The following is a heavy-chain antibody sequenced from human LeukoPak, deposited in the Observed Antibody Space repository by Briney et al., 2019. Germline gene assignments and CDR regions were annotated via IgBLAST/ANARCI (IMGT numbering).Heavy chain of an antibody. CDR1: GGTFSSYA. Sequence: GASVKVSCKASGGTFSSYAISWVRQAPGQGLEWMGGIIPIFGTANYAQKFQGRVTITTDESTSTAYMELSSLRSEDTAVYYCARVRGIVVVPAAIDDAFDIWDQGTMVTVSS. V-gene: IGHV1-69*05. J-gene: IGHJ3*02. CDR2: IIPIFGTA. D-gene: IGHD2-2*01. CDR3: ARVRGIVVVPAAIDDAFDI.